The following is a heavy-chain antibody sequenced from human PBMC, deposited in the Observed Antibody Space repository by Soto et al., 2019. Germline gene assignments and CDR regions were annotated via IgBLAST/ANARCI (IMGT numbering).Heavy chain of an antibody. CDR1: GFTFSSYW. CDR2: INSDGSST. V-gene: IGHV3-74*01. Sequence: EVQLVESGGGLVQPGGSLRLSCAASGFTFSSYWMHWVRQAPGKGLVWVSRINSDGSSTSYADSVKGRFTISRDNAKNTLYLKMNSLRAEDTAVYYCARDSSGTTPYYYYYYYMDVWGKGTTVTVSS. CDR3: ARDSSGTTPYYYYYYYMDV. D-gene: IGHD1-1*01. J-gene: IGHJ6*03.